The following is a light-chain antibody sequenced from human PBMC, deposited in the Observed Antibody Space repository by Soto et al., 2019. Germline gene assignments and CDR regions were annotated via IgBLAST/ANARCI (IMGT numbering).Light chain of an antibody. CDR3: QQRSSWPPTIT. V-gene: IGKV3D-20*02. CDR2: ASS. J-gene: IGKJ5*01. Sequence: EIVLTQSPGTLSLSPGERATLSCKTSQTSGSNFLAWYQHKPGQAPRLLIYASSNRATGIPDRFSGSASGPDFTLTINRLEPEDFAVYYCQQRSSWPPTITFGQGTRLEIK. CDR1: QTSGSNF.